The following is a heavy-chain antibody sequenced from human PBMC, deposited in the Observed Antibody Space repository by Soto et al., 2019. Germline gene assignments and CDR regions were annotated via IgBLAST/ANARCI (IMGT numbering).Heavy chain of an antibody. V-gene: IGHV4-39*01. CDR1: GGAISSSSYY. J-gene: IGHJ4*02. Sequence: PAETLSLTCTVSGGAISSSSYYFVGIRQPPGKGLEWIGSIYYSGSTYYNPSLKSRVTISVDTSKNQFSLKLSSVTAADTAVYYCARHSGGAVAAYFDYWGQGTLVTVSS. CDR2: IYYSGST. D-gene: IGHD6-19*01. CDR3: ARHSGGAVAAYFDY.